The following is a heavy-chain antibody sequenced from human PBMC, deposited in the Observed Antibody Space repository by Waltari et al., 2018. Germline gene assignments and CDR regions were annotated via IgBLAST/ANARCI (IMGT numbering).Heavy chain of an antibody. Sequence: QVQLVQSGAEVKKPGASVKVSCKASGYTFTGYYMHWVRQAPGQGLEWMGWINPNSGGTNDAQNFHGRVTMTRDTSISTAYMELSRLRSDDTAVYYCARTHIVVVTAIPGHDAFDIWGQGTMVTVSS. V-gene: IGHV1-2*02. CDR3: ARTHIVVVTAIPGHDAFDI. CDR2: INPNSGGT. J-gene: IGHJ3*02. CDR1: GYTFTGYY. D-gene: IGHD2-21*02.